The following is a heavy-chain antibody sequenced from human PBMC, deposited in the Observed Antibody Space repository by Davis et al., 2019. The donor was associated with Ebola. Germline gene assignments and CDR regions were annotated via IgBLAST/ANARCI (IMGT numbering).Heavy chain of an antibody. V-gene: IGHV3-7*01. J-gene: IGHJ4*02. D-gene: IGHD2/OR15-2a*01. Sequence: PGGSLRLSCEASGFPLSNNWMAWARQAPGKGLQWVANVSPVGGARFYEESLRGRFSIFSDNAKNSLYLQMNSLRADDTAVYYCARNRGFYTFDYWGQGILVTVSS. CDR2: VSPVGGAR. CDR1: GFPLSNNW. CDR3: ARNRGFYTFDY.